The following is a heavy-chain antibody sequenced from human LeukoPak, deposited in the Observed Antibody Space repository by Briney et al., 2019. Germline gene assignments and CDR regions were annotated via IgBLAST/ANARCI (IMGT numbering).Heavy chain of an antibody. J-gene: IGHJ3*02. CDR1: GGSITTHY. Sequence: SETLSLTCSVSGGSITTHYWSWIRQPPGKGLEWIGYVHHTDSPNFNPSLKSRVTISLDTSKNQFSLKLTSVTAADTAVYYCARDQWLLRGGDHDAFDIWGQGTMVTVSS. D-gene: IGHD6-19*01. V-gene: IGHV4-59*11. CDR2: VHHTDSP. CDR3: ARDQWLLRGGDHDAFDI.